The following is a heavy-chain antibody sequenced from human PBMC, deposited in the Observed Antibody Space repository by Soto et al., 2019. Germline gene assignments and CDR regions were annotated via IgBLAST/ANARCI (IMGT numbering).Heavy chain of an antibody. CDR2: MNPNSGNT. CDR3: ARRNDITPFYYDMDV. D-gene: IGHD3-9*01. V-gene: IGHV1-8*01. J-gene: IGHJ6*02. CDR1: GYTFATYD. Sequence: ASVKVSCKASGYTFATYDINWVRQATGQGLEWMGWMNPNSGNTAYAQKFQGRVTMTRDTSINTAYMELSSLTSEDTAVYYCARRNDITPFYYDMDVWGQGTTVTVSS.